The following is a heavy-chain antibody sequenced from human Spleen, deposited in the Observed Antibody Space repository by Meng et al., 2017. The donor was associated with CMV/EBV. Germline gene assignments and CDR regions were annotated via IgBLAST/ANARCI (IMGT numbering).Heavy chain of an antibody. V-gene: IGHV4-59*01. CDR1: GGSISSYY. CDR2: IYYSGST. Sequence: SETLSLTCTVSGGSISSYYWSWIRQPPGKGLEWIGYIYYSGSTNYNPSLKSRVTISVDTSKNQFSLKLSSVTAADTAVYYCARENSSSPGYYYYGMDVWGQGTTVTVSS. CDR3: ARENSSSPGYYYYGMDV. D-gene: IGHD6-13*01. J-gene: IGHJ6*02.